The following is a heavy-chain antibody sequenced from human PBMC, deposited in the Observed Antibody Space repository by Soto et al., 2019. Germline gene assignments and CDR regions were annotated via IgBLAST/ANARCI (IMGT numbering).Heavy chain of an antibody. D-gene: IGHD3-10*02. CDR1: GFTFSSYA. J-gene: IGHJ5*02. Sequence: EVQLLESGGGLVQPGGSLRLSCAASGFTFSSYAMSWVRQAPGKGLEWVSAVSGSGGSTSSAESVKGRFTISRDNSKNPLYLQMNSLRAEDTAVYYCAKAALFGELLNGDWVYPCGQGTLVTASS. V-gene: IGHV3-23*01. CDR3: AKAALFGELLNGDWVYP. CDR2: VSGSGGST.